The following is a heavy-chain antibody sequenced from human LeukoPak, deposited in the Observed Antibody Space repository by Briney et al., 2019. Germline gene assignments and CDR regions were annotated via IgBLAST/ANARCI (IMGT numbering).Heavy chain of an antibody. V-gene: IGHV3-30-3*01. J-gene: IGHJ4*02. Sequence: GGSLRLSCAASGFTFSDYDIHWARQAPGEGLEWLAYVSKDGGIKYYADSVKGRFTASRDNSRNTVYLEMNSLRPEDTALYYCARDLMWLVDYWGQGTLLTVSS. CDR2: VSKDGGIK. CDR3: ARDLMWLVDY. CDR1: GFTFSDYD. D-gene: IGHD6-19*01.